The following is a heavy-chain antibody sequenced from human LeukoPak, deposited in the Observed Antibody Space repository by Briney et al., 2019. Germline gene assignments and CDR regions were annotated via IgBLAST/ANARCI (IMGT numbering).Heavy chain of an antibody. Sequence: GASVKVSCKASGYTFTSYGISWVRQAPGQGLEWMGWISAYNGNTNYAQKLQGRVTMTTDTSTSTAYMELRSLRSDDTAVYYCARECYDFWSGYLFDYWGQGTLVTVSS. J-gene: IGHJ4*02. D-gene: IGHD3-3*01. CDR3: ARECYDFWSGYLFDY. CDR1: GYTFTSYG. V-gene: IGHV1-18*01. CDR2: ISAYNGNT.